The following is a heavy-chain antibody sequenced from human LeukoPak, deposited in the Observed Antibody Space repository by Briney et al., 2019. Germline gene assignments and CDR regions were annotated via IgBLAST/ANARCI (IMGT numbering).Heavy chain of an antibody. CDR2: IIPIFGIA. V-gene: IGHV1-69*04. Sequence: SVKVSCKASRGTFSRYAISWVRQAPGQGLEWMGRIIPIFGIANYARKFQGRVTITADKSTSTAYMELSSLRSEDTAVYYCARDRDYGGNLDFDYWGQGTLVTVSS. D-gene: IGHD4-23*01. J-gene: IGHJ4*02. CDR3: ARDRDYGGNLDFDY. CDR1: RGTFSRYA.